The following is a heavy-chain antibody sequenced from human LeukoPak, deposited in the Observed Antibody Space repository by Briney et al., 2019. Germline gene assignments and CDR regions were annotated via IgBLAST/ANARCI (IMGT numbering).Heavy chain of an antibody. CDR3: AKDGGYSYGYFDY. J-gene: IGHJ4*02. Sequence: HPGGSLRLSCAASGFTFSSYAMSWVRQAPGKGLEWVSAISGSGGSTYCADSVKGRFTISRDNSKNTLYLQMNSLRAEDTAVYYCAKDGGYSYGYFDYWGQGTLVTVSS. CDR2: ISGSGGST. CDR1: GFTFSSYA. D-gene: IGHD5-18*01. V-gene: IGHV3-23*01.